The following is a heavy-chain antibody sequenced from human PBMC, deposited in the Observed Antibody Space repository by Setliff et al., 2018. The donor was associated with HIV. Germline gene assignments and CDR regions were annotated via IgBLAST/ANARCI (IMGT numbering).Heavy chain of an antibody. CDR2: IDSGSETK. D-gene: IGHD3-22*01. Sequence: PGGSLRRSCEASGFTFSGSDMNWVRLVPGKGLEWVSYIDSGSETKYYAHSVKGRFSISRDNSRNALFLQMNNLGVDDTAVYYCAREGSSGYTGWFDSWGQGTQFTVSS. J-gene: IGHJ5*01. CDR1: GFTFSGSD. V-gene: IGHV3-48*04. CDR3: AREGSSGYTGWFDS.